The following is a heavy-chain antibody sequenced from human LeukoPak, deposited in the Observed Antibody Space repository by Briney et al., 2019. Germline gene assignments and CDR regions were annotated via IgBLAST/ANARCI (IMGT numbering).Heavy chain of an antibody. CDR1: GGTFSSYA. D-gene: IGHD5-12*01. CDR2: IIPIFGTA. Sequence: SVKVSCKASGGTFSSYAISWVRQAPGQGLEWMGGIIPIFGTANYAQKFQGRVTITADESTSTAYMELSSLRSEDTAVYYCARDSRRGYSGTKGWFDPWGQGTLVTVSS. J-gene: IGHJ5*02. V-gene: IGHV1-69*01. CDR3: ARDSRRGYSGTKGWFDP.